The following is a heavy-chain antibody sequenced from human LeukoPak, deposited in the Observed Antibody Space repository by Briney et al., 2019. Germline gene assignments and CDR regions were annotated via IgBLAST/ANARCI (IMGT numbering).Heavy chain of an antibody. CDR1: GFIASSNY. CDR3: ATGGRSGVALEQ. V-gene: IGHV3-53*01. D-gene: IGHD3-3*01. J-gene: IGHJ4*02. CDR2: IYSGGST. Sequence: GGSLRLTCVVSGFIASSNYMSWVHQAPGKGLEWISLIYSGGSTYYADSVMGRFTISRDSSKTTLFLQMNSLRAEDTAVYYCATGGRSGVALEQWGQGTLVTVSS.